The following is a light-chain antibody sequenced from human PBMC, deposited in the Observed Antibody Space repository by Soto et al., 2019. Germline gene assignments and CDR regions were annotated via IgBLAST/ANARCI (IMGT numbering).Light chain of an antibody. CDR3: QQYGSSQLT. CDR1: QSVSSSY. Sequence: EIVLTQSPGTLSLSPGERATLSCRASQSVSSSYLAWYQQKPGQAPRLLIYGASSRATGIPDRFSDSGSGTDFTLTISRLEPEDFAVYYCQQYGSSQLTFGGGTKVEIK. CDR2: GAS. J-gene: IGKJ4*01. V-gene: IGKV3-20*01.